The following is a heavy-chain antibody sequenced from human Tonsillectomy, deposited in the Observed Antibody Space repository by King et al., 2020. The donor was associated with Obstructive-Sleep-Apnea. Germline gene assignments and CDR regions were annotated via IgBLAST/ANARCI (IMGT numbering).Heavy chain of an antibody. CDR3: AREKRSSGNY. J-gene: IGHJ4*02. CDR1: GGSISSSSYY. Sequence: QLQESGPGLVKPSETLSLTCTVSGGSISSSSYYWGWIRQPPGKGLEWIGSIYYSGRTYYNPSLNSRVTISIDTSKNQFSLKLSSVTAADTAVYYCAREKRSSGNYWGQGTLVTVSS. CDR2: IYYSGRT. V-gene: IGHV4-39*07. D-gene: IGHD6-13*01.